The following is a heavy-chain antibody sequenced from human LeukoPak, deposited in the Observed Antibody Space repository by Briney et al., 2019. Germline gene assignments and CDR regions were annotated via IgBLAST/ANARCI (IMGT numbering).Heavy chain of an antibody. CDR1: GYTFTTYG. CDR2: ITTYNGDT. Sequence: GASVKVSCKASGYTFTTYGLSWVRQAPGQGLEWMGWITTYNGDTDYAQKLQGGVTMTADTSTSTAYMELRSLRSDDTAVYYCAIVLPYFGYWGQGTLLTVSS. J-gene: IGHJ4*02. V-gene: IGHV1-18*01. CDR3: AIVLPYFGY. D-gene: IGHD3-10*01.